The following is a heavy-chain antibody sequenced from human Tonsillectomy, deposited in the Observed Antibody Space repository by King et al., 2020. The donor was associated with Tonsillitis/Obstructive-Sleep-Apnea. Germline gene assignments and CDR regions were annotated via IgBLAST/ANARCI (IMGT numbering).Heavy chain of an antibody. V-gene: IGHV3-9*01. CDR3: AKDLIIAISGTPGDAFDI. D-gene: IGHD6-13*01. CDR2: ISWNSGSV. J-gene: IGHJ3*02. CDR1: GFTFDDYA. Sequence: VQLVESGGGLVQPGRSLRLSCAASGFTFDDYAMYWVRQAPGKGLEWVSGISWNSGSVAYADSVKGRFIISRDNAKNSLYLQMNSLRPEDTALYYCAKDLIIAISGTPGDAFDIWGQGTMVTVSS.